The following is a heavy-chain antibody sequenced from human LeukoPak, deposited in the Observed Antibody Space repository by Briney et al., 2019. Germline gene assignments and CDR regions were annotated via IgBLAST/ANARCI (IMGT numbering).Heavy chain of an antibody. D-gene: IGHD3-10*01. V-gene: IGHV4-39*01. CDR3: ARPRAGFGELSYYYYMDV. CDR1: GGSISSSSYY. Sequence: SETLSLTCTVSGGSISSSSYYWGWIRQPPGKGLEWIGSIYYSGSTYCNPSLKSRVTISVDTSKNQFSLKLSSVTAADTPVYYCARPRAGFGELSYYYYMDVWGKGTTVTVSS. CDR2: IYYSGST. J-gene: IGHJ6*03.